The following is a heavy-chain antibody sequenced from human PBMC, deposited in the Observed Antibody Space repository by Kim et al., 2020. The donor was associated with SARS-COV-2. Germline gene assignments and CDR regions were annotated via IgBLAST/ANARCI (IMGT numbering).Heavy chain of an antibody. Sequence: GGSLRLSCAASGFTFDDYAMHWARQAPGKGLEWVSLISGDGGSTYYADSVKGRFTISRDNSKNSLYLQMNSLRTEDTALYYCAKDISRRVAGKPPGGSVYGMDVWGQGTTVTVSS. V-gene: IGHV3-43*02. CDR2: ISGDGGST. CDR1: GFTFDDYA. CDR3: AKDISRRVAGKPPGGSVYGMDV. J-gene: IGHJ6*02. D-gene: IGHD6-19*01.